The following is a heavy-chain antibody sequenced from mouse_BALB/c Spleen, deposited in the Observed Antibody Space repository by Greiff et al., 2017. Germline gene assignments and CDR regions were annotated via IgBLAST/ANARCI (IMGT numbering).Heavy chain of an antibody. D-gene: IGHD1-2*01. Sequence: EVKLVESGGDLVKPGGSLKLSCAASGFTFSSYGMSWVRQTPDKRLEWVATISSGGSYTYYPDSVKGRFTISRDNTKNTLYLQMSSLKSEDTAMYSSASNFSITTGLAYWGQGTLVTVSA. CDR1: GFTFSSYG. J-gene: IGHJ3*01. V-gene: IGHV5-6*02. CDR2: ISSGGSYT. CDR3: ASNFSITTGLAY.